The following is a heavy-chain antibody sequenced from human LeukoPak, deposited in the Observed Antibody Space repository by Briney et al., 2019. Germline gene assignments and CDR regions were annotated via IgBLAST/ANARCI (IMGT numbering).Heavy chain of an antibody. CDR2: IYTSGST. CDR3: ATDSGSSPFDY. D-gene: IGHD1-26*01. J-gene: IGHJ4*02. V-gene: IGHV4-61*02. Sequence: PSETLSLTCTVSGGSISSGSYYWSWIRQPAGKGLEWIGRIYTSGSTNYNPSLKSRVTISVDTSTNQFSLKLSSVTAADTDVYYCATDSGSSPFDYWGQGTLVTVSS. CDR1: GGSISSGSYY.